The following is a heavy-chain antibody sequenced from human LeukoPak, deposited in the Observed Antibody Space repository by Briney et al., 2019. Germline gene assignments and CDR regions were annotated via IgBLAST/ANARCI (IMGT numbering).Heavy chain of an antibody. D-gene: IGHD3-10*01. CDR1: GASISSSSYY. Sequence: PSETLSLTCTVSGASISSSSYYWGWLRQPPVKGLEWIGSIYYSGSTYYNPSLKSRVTISVDTSENQFSLKLSSVTAADTAVYYCARFGESDYGMDVWGQGTTVTVSS. V-gene: IGHV4-39*01. CDR2: IYYSGST. CDR3: ARFGESDYGMDV. J-gene: IGHJ6*02.